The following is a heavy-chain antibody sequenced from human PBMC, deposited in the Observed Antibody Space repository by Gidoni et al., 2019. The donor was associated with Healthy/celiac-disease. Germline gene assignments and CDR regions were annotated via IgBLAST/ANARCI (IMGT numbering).Heavy chain of an antibody. J-gene: IGHJ3*02. CDR1: GFPFSSYG. V-gene: IGHV3-33*01. CDR2: ICYDGSNK. CDR3: ARDEMVEGAFDI. D-gene: IGHD2-8*01. Sequence: QVQLVESGGGVVQPGRSLRLSCAASGFPFSSYGMHWVRQAPGKGLEWVAVICYDGSNKYYADSVKGRFTISRDNSKNTLYLQMNSLRAEDTAVYYCARDEMVEGAFDIWGQGTMVTVSS.